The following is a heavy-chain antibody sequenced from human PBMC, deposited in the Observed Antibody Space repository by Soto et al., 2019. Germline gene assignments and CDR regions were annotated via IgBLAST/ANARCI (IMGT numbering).Heavy chain of an antibody. CDR1: GGSISSYY. V-gene: IGHV4-59*08. CDR2: IYYSGST. D-gene: IGHD3-16*01. Sequence: QVQLQESGPGLVKPSETLSLTCTVSGGSISSYYWSWIRQPPGKGLEWIGYIYYSGSTNYNPSLKSRVPISVATSKNQFSLKLSLKLSSVTAADTAVYYCARRWGDYFAYWGQGTLVTVSS. J-gene: IGHJ4*02. CDR3: ARRWGDYFAY.